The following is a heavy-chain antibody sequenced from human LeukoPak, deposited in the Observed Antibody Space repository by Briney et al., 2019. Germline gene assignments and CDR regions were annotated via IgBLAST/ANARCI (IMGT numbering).Heavy chain of an antibody. D-gene: IGHD1-1*01. Sequence: GGSLRLSCAASGFTFSTYWMSWVRQAPGKGLEWVANIKEDGSERYYVGSVKGRFTISRDNAKNSLFLQMNSLRAEDTAIYYCARDGATGGWFDPWAREPWSPSPQ. J-gene: IGHJ5*02. CDR1: GFTFSTYW. V-gene: IGHV3-7*03. CDR3: ARDGATGGWFDP. CDR2: IKEDGSER.